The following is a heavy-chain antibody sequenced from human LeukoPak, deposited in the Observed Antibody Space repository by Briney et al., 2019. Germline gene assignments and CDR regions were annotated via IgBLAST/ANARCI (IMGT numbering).Heavy chain of an antibody. Sequence: GGSLGLSCAASGFTFSTYWMSWVRQAPGKGLEWVANIKQDGSEKYSLDSVKGRFTISRDNAKNSLYLQMNSLRAEDTAVYYCARCAGPVETDWGQGTLVTVPS. CDR3: ARCAGPVETD. CDR1: GFTFSTYW. CDR2: IKQDGSEK. V-gene: IGHV3-7*03. J-gene: IGHJ4*02. D-gene: IGHD2-21*02.